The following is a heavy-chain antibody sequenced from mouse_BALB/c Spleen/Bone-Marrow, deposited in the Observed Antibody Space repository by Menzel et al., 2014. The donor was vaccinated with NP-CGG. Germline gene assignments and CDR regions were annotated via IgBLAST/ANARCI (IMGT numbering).Heavy chain of an antibody. CDR2: FYPGSGSI. D-gene: IGHD2-1*01. CDR3: ARHEERGLLWSYYYAMGY. Sequence: LAESGAGLVKPGASVRLSCKASGYTFTEYIIHLVKQRSGQGLEWIGWFYPGSGSIKYNEKFKDKATLTADKSSSTVYMELSRLTSEDSAVYFCARHEERGLLWSYYYAMGYRGKGTSVTVSS. V-gene: IGHV1-62-2*01. J-gene: IGHJ4*01. CDR1: GYTFTEYI.